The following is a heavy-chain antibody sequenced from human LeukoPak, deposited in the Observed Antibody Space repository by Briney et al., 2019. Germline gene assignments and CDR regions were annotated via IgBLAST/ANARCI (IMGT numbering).Heavy chain of an antibody. J-gene: IGHJ6*01. CDR2: ISYDVSNK. V-gene: IGHV3-30*04. D-gene: IGHD6-13*01. CDR1: GFTFSSYP. Sequence: GGSLRLSCAASGFTFSSYPIRWVRQAPGKGLEWVAFISYDVSNKYYADSVKGRFTISRDNAKNTLYLQMQSLRAEATAVYYCANHLLAAAGPSVEYHYYGLDVWGQGTTVSVSS. CDR3: ANHLLAAAGPSVEYHYYGLDV.